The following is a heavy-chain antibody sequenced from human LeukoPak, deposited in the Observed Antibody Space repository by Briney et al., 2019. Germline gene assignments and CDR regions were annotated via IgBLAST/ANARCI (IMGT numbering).Heavy chain of an antibody. CDR3: ARSYFWGYSYGYDWFDP. J-gene: IGHJ5*02. Sequence: GGSLRLSCAASGFTFSSYSMNWVRQAPGKGLEWVSSISSSSSYIYYADSVKGRFTISRDNAKNSLYLQVNSLRAEDTAVYYCARSYFWGYSYGYDWFDPWGQGTLVTVSS. CDR2: ISSSSSYI. V-gene: IGHV3-21*01. CDR1: GFTFSSYS. D-gene: IGHD5-18*01.